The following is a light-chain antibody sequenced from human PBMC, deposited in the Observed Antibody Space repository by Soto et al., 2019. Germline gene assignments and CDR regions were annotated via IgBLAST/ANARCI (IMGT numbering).Light chain of an antibody. Sequence: EIVLTQSPATLSLSPGERATLSCRASQSVSSYLEWYQQKPGQAPRLLIYDASNRATGIPARFRGSGSGTDFTLTISSLEPEDFAVYYCQQHLNALSFGGGTKVEIK. J-gene: IGKJ4*01. CDR1: QSVSSY. V-gene: IGKV3-11*01. CDR3: QQHLNALS. CDR2: DAS.